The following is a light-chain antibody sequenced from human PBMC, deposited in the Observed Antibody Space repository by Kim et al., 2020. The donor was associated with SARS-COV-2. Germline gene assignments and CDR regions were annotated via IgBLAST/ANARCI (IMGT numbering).Light chain of an antibody. Sequence: GQSITISCTGTSSDVGSYNYVSWYQQHPGKAPKLMIYDVSKRPLGVSNRFSGSKSGNTASLTISGLQAEDEADYYCSSYTSSNTYVFGTGTKVTVL. V-gene: IGLV2-14*04. CDR1: SSDVGSYNY. CDR3: SSYTSSNTYV. CDR2: DVS. J-gene: IGLJ1*01.